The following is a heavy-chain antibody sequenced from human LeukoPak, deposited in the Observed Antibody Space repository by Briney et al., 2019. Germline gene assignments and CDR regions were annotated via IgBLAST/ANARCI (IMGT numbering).Heavy chain of an antibody. V-gene: IGHV4-38-2*01. CDR1: GYSISSGYY. J-gene: IGHJ4*02. Sequence: SETLSLTCAVSGYSISSGYYWGWIRQPPGKGLEWIGSIYHSGSTYYNPSLKSRVTISVDTSKNQFSLKLSSVTAADTAVYYCASWGGYFDCWGQGTLVTVSS. D-gene: IGHD7-27*01. CDR3: ASWGGYFDC. CDR2: IYHSGST.